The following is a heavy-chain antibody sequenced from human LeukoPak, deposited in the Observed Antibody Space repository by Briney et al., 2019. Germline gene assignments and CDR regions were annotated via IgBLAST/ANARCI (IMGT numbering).Heavy chain of an antibody. J-gene: IGHJ5*02. V-gene: IGHV3-48*02. CDR1: GFTFSSYS. Sequence: GGSLRLSCAASGFTFSSYSMNWVRQAPGKGLEWVSYISSSSSTICYADSVKGRFTISRDNAKNSLYLQMNSLRDEDTAVYYCARQGTSSSWYEDNWFDPWGQGTLVTVSS. CDR2: ISSSSSTI. D-gene: IGHD6-13*01. CDR3: ARQGTSSSWYEDNWFDP.